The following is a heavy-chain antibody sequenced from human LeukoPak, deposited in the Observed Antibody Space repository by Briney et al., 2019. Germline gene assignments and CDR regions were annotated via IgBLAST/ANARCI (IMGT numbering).Heavy chain of an antibody. V-gene: IGHV1-18*01. J-gene: IGHJ4*02. CDR1: GGTFSSYA. D-gene: IGHD1-26*01. Sequence: GASVKVSCKASGGTFSSYAISWVRQAPGQGLEWMGWVSGDNVKTDYAQKFQGRVTMTTDTSTSTAYMELRSLRSDETAVYYCARDGVGYFDYWGQGTLVTVSS. CDR3: ARDGVGYFDY. CDR2: VSGDNVKT.